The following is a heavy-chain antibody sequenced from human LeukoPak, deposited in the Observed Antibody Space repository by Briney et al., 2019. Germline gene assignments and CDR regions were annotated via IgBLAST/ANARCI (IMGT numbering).Heavy chain of an antibody. Sequence: ASVKVSCKASGYTFTGYYMHWVRQAPGQGLEWMGWINPNSGGTNYAQKFQGWVTMTRDTSISTAYMELSRLRSDDTAVYYCARSPLRYPHYYYYGMDVWGQGTTVTVSS. V-gene: IGHV1-2*04. J-gene: IGHJ6*02. CDR3: ARSPLRYPHYYYYGMDV. CDR2: INPNSGGT. CDR1: GYTFTGYY. D-gene: IGHD1-1*01.